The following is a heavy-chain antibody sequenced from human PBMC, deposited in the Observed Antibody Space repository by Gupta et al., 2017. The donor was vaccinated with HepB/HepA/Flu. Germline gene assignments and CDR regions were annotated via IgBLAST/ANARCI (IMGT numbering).Heavy chain of an antibody. CDR3: ARGYPAGHFDY. CDR1: GFTFSSYS. D-gene: IGHD1-1*01. Sequence: EVQLVESGGGLVKPGGSLRLSCAASGFTFSSYSMNWVRQAPGKGLEWVSSISSSYSYIYYTDSVKGRFTISRDNAKNSLYLQMNSLRAEDTAVYYCARGYPAGHFDYWGQGTLVTVSS. J-gene: IGHJ4*02. V-gene: IGHV3-21*01. CDR2: ISSSYSYI.